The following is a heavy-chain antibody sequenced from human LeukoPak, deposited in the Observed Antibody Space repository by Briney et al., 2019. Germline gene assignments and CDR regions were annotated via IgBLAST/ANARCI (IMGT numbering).Heavy chain of an antibody. J-gene: IGHJ3*02. Sequence: ASVKVSCMTSGYTFTGYYIHWVRQAPGQGLEWMVWINPNSVDTRYAQKFQDRVTMTRDTSITTAYMELSGLRSDDTALYYCARGSEVGGTEKNALDIWGQGTMVTVSS. CDR2: INPNSVDT. CDR3: ARGSEVGGTEKNALDI. D-gene: IGHD1-26*01. CDR1: GYTFTGYY. V-gene: IGHV1-2*02.